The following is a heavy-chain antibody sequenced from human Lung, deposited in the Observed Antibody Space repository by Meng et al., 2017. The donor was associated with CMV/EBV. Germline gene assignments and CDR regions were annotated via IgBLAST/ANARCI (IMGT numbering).Heavy chain of an antibody. CDR3: ARELSSADYYFDY. CDR2: INQHGTTK. V-gene: IGHV3-7*01. CDR1: GFHFSGYW. J-gene: IGHJ4*02. D-gene: IGHD2-2*01. Sequence: LSLTCEASGFHFSGYWLSWVRQAPGKGLEWVANINQHGTTKYYADSLKGRFTISRDNTKNSLFLQIKSLRAEDTALYYCARELSSADYYFDYWGQGAPVTVSS.